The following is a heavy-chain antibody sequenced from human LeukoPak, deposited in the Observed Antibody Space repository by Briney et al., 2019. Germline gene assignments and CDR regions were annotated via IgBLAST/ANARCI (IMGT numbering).Heavy chain of an antibody. D-gene: IGHD6-6*01. Sequence: GASVKVSCKASGYTFTSYYMHWVRQAPGQGLEWMGIINPSGGSTSYAQKFQGRVTMTRDMSTSTVYMELSSLRSEDTAVYYCARVGSSWSIHNWFDPWGQGTLVTVSS. CDR3: ARVGSSWSIHNWFDP. J-gene: IGHJ5*02. CDR1: GYTFTSYY. CDR2: INPSGGST. V-gene: IGHV1-46*01.